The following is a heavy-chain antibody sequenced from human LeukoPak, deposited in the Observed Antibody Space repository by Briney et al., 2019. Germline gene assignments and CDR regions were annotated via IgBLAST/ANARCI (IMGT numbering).Heavy chain of an antibody. Sequence: PGGSLRLSCAASGFTFSSYGMHWVRQAPGKGLEWVAVISYDGSNNYYADSVKGRFTISRDNSKNTLFLQMNSLRAEDTAVYYCARDPGSMYYDILTGYLGIDYWGQGTLVTVSS. CDR2: ISYDGSNN. D-gene: IGHD3-9*01. CDR3: ARDPGSMYYDILTGYLGIDY. V-gene: IGHV3-30*03. J-gene: IGHJ4*02. CDR1: GFTFSSYG.